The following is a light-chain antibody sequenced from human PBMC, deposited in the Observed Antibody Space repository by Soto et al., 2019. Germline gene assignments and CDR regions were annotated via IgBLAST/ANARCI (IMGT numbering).Light chain of an antibody. CDR1: SSDVGGYNY. CDR2: EVS. Sequence: QSALTQPASVSGSPGQSITISCTGTSSDVGGYNYVSWYQQHPGKAPKLIISEVSNRPSGVSTRVSGSKSGNTASLTISGLQAEDEADYYCTSYTSTISHVLFGGGTKLTVL. J-gene: IGLJ2*01. V-gene: IGLV2-14*03. CDR3: TSYTSTISHVL.